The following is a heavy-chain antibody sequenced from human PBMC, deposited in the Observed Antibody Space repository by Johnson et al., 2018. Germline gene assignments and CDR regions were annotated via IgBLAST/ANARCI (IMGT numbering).Heavy chain of an antibody. Sequence: QVQLQESGPGLVKPSQTLSLTCTVSGGSIDSGDYYWSWIRQSPGEGLEWIGYIYDRGSTSYNPSLKSRVPISVDRSKNQFPLKLTSVTAADTAVYYCARGIRFFEWLLAIDYYYMDVWGKGTTVTVSS. CDR2: IYDRGST. CDR3: ARGIRFFEWLLAIDYYYMDV. CDR1: GGSIDSGDYY. V-gene: IGHV4-30-4*01. D-gene: IGHD3-3*01. J-gene: IGHJ6*03.